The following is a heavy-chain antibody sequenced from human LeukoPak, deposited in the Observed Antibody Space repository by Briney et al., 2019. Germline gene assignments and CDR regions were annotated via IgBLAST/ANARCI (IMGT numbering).Heavy chain of an antibody. Sequence: SETLSLTCTVSGGSISSSSYYWGWIRQPPGKGLEWIGSIYYSGSTYYNPSLKSRVTISVDTSKNQFSLKLSSVTAADTAVYYCARHVDYGDFDYWGQGTLVTVSS. D-gene: IGHD3-16*01. CDR1: GGSISSSSYY. CDR2: IYYSGST. CDR3: ARHVDYGDFDY. J-gene: IGHJ4*02. V-gene: IGHV4-39*07.